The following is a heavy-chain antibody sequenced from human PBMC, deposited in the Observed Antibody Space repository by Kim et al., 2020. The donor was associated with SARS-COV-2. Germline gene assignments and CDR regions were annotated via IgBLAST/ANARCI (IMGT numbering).Heavy chain of an antibody. Sequence: YVDPMKGRFTTSRDNAQNSLYLHVTSLRAEDTAVYYCARTVAGRIDAFDIWGQGTMVTVSS. CDR3: ARTVAGRIDAFDI. D-gene: IGHD6-19*01. V-gene: IGHV3-7*03. J-gene: IGHJ3*02.